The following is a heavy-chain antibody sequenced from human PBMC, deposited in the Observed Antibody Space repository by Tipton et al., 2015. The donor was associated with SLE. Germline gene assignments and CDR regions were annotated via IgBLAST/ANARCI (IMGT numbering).Heavy chain of an antibody. D-gene: IGHD3-9*01. V-gene: IGHV4-4*07. J-gene: IGHJ4*02. Sequence: TLSLTCTVSGGSISSYYWSWIRQPAGKGLEWIGRIYTSGSTNYNPSLESRVTISVDTSKNQFSLKLSSVTAADTAVYYCAAQSLRYFDWLFDWGQGTLVTVSS. CDR1: GGSISSYY. CDR3: AAQSLRYFDWLFD. CDR2: IYTSGST.